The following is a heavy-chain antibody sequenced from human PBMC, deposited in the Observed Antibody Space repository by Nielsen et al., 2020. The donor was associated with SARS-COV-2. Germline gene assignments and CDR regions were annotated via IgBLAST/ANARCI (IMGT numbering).Heavy chain of an antibody. Sequence: LSLTCAASGFTFDDYAMHWVRQAPGKGLEWVSGISWNSGSIGYADSVKGRFTISRDNAKNSLYLQMNSLRAEDTAVYYCARELYNVVPQAFDIWGQGTMVTVSS. J-gene: IGHJ3*02. CDR1: GFTFDDYA. CDR3: ARELYNVVPQAFDI. V-gene: IGHV3-9*01. D-gene: IGHD2-21*01. CDR2: ISWNSGSI.